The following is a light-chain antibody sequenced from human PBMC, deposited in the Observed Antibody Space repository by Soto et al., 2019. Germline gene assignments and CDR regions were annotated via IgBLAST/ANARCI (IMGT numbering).Light chain of an antibody. CDR3: SSYTSSSTWV. J-gene: IGLJ3*02. Sequence: QPVLTQPASVSGSPRQSITISCTGTSSDVGAYNYVSWYQQHPGKVPKLMIYDVSNRPSGISNRFSGSKSGNTASLTISGLQAEDEADYYCSSYTSSSTWVFGGGTKVTVL. CDR1: SSDVGAYNY. V-gene: IGLV2-14*03. CDR2: DVS.